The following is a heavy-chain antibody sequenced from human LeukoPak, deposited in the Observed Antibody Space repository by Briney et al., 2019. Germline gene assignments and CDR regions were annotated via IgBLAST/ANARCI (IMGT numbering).Heavy chain of an antibody. CDR1: GFTFSNYA. V-gene: IGHV3-23*05. CDR3: AKCGKTPEGGSGWCNWFDT. D-gene: IGHD3-3*01. Sequence: GGSLRLSCTASGFTFSNYAMNWVRQAPGKGLEWVSSLSGSSNNANYAASVRGRFTISRDNSKNTLYLQMNSLRAEDTALYSCAKCGKTPEGGSGWCNWFDTWGQGTLVIVSS. CDR2: LSGSSNNA. J-gene: IGHJ5*02.